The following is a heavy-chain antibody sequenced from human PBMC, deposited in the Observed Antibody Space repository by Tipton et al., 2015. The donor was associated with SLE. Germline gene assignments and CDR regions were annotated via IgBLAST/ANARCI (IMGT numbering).Heavy chain of an antibody. Sequence: LRLSCAASGLTFSNYVMSWVRQPPGKGLEWIGEINHSGSTNYNPSLKSRVTISVDTSKNQFSLKLSSVTAADTAVYYCARGGGSRDVVVVAATYYFDYWGQGTLVTVSS. CDR1: GLTFSNYV. V-gene: IGHV4-34*01. CDR2: INHSGST. D-gene: IGHD2-15*01. CDR3: ARGGGSRDVVVVAATYYFDY. J-gene: IGHJ4*02.